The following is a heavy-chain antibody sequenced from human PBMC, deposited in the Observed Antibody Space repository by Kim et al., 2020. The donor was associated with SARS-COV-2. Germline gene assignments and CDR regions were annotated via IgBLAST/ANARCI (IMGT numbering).Heavy chain of an antibody. CDR1: GFTFSSYG. V-gene: IGHV3-33*01. Sequence: GGSLRLSCAASGFTFSSYGMHWVRQAPGKGLEWVAGIWYDGSNKYYADSVKGRFTISRDNSKNTLYLKMNSLRAEDTAVYYCARARYGARYYYMDGWGKGTTVTVSS. D-gene: IGHD4-17*01. CDR3: ARARYGARYYYMDG. CDR2: IWYDGSNK. J-gene: IGHJ6*03.